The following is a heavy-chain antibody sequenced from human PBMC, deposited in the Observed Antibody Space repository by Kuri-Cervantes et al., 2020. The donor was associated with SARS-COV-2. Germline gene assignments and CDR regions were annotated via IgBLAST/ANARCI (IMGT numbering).Heavy chain of an antibody. CDR3: ARSSSGSYSDFEF. D-gene: IGHD1-26*01. J-gene: IGHJ4*02. Sequence: ASVKVSCKGSGNTFTSNYINWVRQATGQGLEWMAWMNPNSGGTNYAQKFQGRVTMTRDTSISTAYMELSRLRSDDTAVYYCARSSSGSYSDFEFWGQGTLVTVSS. CDR2: MNPNSGGT. CDR1: GNTFTSNY. V-gene: IGHV1-2*02.